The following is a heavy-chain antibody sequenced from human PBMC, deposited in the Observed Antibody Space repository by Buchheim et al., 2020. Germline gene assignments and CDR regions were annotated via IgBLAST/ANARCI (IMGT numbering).Heavy chain of an antibody. J-gene: IGHJ4*02. CDR3: ARARYAYVWGSYRPYYFDY. Sequence: QVQLQESGPGLVKPPETLSLTCTVSGGSVSIGNYYWSWIRQPPGKGLEWIGYIYYSGSTNYNPSLKSRVTISVDTSKNQFSLKLSSVTAADTTVYYCARARYAYVWGSYRPYYFDYWGQGTL. CDR1: GGSVSIGNYY. V-gene: IGHV4-61*01. D-gene: IGHD3-16*02. CDR2: IYYSGST.